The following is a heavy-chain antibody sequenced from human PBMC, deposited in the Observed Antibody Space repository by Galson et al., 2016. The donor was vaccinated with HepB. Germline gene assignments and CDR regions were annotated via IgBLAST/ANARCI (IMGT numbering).Heavy chain of an antibody. CDR2: IVVGNNNT. Sequence: SVKVSCKASGFTFSGSAVQWVRQVPGQRLEWIGWIVVGNNNTYYAQNFQERVTITRDMSATTAHMELRSLRSEDSAVYYCATAKPGSDIRSVLDYWGQGTLVTVSS. CDR1: GFTFSGSA. J-gene: IGHJ4*02. V-gene: IGHV1-58*01. CDR3: ATAKPGSDIRSVLDY. D-gene: IGHD2-2*02.